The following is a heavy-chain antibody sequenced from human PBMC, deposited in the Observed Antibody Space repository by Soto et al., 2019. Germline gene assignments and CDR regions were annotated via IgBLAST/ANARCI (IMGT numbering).Heavy chain of an antibody. J-gene: IGHJ5*01. CDR1: GFTFSTYS. CDR3: AKHRYCSSVTCPTGHWLDG. V-gene: IGHV3-23*01. Sequence: GGSLRLSCSASGFTFSTYSMTWVRQAPEKGMEWVSTVTGNSALTFYADAVKGRSTISRDNSKNSLFLNLSSLTADDTAVYYCAKHRYCSSVTCPTGHWLDGWGHGTLVTVSS. D-gene: IGHD2-2*01. CDR2: VTGNSALT.